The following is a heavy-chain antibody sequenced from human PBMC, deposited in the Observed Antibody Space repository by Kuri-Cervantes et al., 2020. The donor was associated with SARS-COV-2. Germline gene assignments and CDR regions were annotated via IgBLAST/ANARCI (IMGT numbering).Heavy chain of an antibody. J-gene: IGHJ4*02. V-gene: IGHV3-23*01. CDR2: ISGSGGST. CDR1: GFTFSSYA. Sequence: GESLKISCAASGFTFSSYAMSWVRQAPGKGLEWVSAISGSGGSTYYADSVKGRFTISRDNSKNSLYLEMNSLRPEDTAVYYCAKVETANLDYWGQGTLGPVSS. CDR3: AKVETANLDY. D-gene: IGHD3-3*01.